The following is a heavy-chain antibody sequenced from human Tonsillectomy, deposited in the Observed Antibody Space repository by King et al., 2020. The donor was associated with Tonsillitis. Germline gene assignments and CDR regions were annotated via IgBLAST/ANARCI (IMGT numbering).Heavy chain of an antibody. J-gene: IGHJ4*02. V-gene: IGHV4-34*01. CDR2: IYHSGGA. CDR3: ARGKYDFWSGFPDYFDY. CDR1: GESFSGYY. D-gene: IGHD3-3*01. Sequence: VQLQQWGAGLLKPSETLSLTCAVYGESFSGYYCSWIRQPPGKGLEWIGAIYHSGGASYNPSLNSRVTISVDRPNTQFSLKLTSVTAADTAVYYCARGKYDFWSGFPDYFDYWGQGTLVTVSS.